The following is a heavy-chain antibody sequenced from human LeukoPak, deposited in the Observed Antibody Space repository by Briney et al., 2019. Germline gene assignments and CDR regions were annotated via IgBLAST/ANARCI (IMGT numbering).Heavy chain of an antibody. V-gene: IGHV1-8*01. CDR3: ARVLSIAAAGTGVGLDY. CDR2: MNPNSGNT. Sequence: GASVKVSCKASGYTFTSYDINWVRQATGQGLEWMGWMNPNSGNTGYAQKFQGRVTMTRNTSIGTAYMELSSLRSEDTAVYYCARVLSIAAAGTGVGLDYWGQGTLVTVSS. D-gene: IGHD6-13*01. CDR1: GYTFTSYD. J-gene: IGHJ4*02.